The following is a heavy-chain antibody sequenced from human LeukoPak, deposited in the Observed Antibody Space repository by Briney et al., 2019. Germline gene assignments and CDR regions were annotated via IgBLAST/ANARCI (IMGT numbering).Heavy chain of an antibody. CDR3: AKSDYDILTPVDY. Sequence: GGSLRLSCAASGFTFSSYVMTWVRQAPGKGLEWVPTITASGGNTYYADSVKGRFTISRDNSKNTLYLQMNSLRAEDTATYYCAKSDYDILTPVDYWGQGTLVTVSS. CDR2: ITASGGNT. CDR1: GFTFSSYV. D-gene: IGHD3-9*01. J-gene: IGHJ4*02. V-gene: IGHV3-23*01.